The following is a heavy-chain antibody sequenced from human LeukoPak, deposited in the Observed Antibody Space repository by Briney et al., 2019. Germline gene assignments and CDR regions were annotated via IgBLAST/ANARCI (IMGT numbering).Heavy chain of an antibody. V-gene: IGHV2-5*01. CDR1: GFSLSTSGVG. CDR2: IYWNDDK. J-gene: IGHJ5*02. CDR3: AHTRYGSGSSALNWFDP. D-gene: IGHD3-10*01. Sequence: SGPTLVKPTQTLTLTCTFSGFSLSTSGVGVGWIRQPPGKALEWLALIYWNDDKRYSPSLKSRLTITKDTSKNQAVLTMTNMDPVDTATYYCAHTRYGSGSSALNWFDPWGQGTLVTVSS.